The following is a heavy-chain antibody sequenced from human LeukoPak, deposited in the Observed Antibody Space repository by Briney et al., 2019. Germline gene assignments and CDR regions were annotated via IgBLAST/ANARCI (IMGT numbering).Heavy chain of an antibody. CDR2: IYYSGSS. CDR3: ARLYYYGSGSYSPFDY. D-gene: IGHD3-10*01. Sequence: SETLSLTCTGSGGSISSYYWSWIRQPPGKGLEWIGYIYYSGSSNYNPSLKSRVTISVDTSRNQFSLKLSSVTAADTAVYYCARLYYYGSGSYSPFDYWGQGTLVTVSS. CDR1: GGSISSYY. J-gene: IGHJ4*02. V-gene: IGHV4-59*01.